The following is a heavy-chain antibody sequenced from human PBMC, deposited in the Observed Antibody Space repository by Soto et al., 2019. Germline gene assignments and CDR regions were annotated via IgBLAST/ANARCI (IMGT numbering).Heavy chain of an antibody. CDR1: GGSISSGGYY. V-gene: IGHV4-31*03. CDR2: IYYSGRT. J-gene: IGHJ5*02. CDR3: ARGSFSSSSSWFDP. Sequence: QVQLQESGPGLVKPSQTLSLTCTVSGGSISSGGYYWSWIRKHPGKGLEWIGYIYYSGRTYYNPSLHSRVSIAVDTTENQFSLKLTSVTAADTSVYYFARGSFSSSSSWFDPWGRGTLVTVSS. D-gene: IGHD6-6*01.